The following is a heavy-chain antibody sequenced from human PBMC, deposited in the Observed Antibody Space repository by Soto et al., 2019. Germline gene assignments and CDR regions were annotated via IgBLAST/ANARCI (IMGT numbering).Heavy chain of an antibody. CDR3: GREVPRKGSSPNWWEP. D-gene: IGHD6-13*01. J-gene: IGHJ5*02. CDR1: GYTFTSYA. V-gene: IGHV1-3*01. Sequence: ASVQVSCKASGYTFTSYAMHWVRQAPGQRLEWMGWINAGNGNTKYSQKFQGRVTITRDTSGSTANMKRRGLELEDTVVYYWGREVPRKGSSPNWWEPWGQGTMGTVSS. CDR2: INAGNGNT.